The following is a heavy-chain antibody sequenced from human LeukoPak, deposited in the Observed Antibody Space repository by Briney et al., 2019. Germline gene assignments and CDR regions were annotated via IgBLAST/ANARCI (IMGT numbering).Heavy chain of an antibody. CDR2: IKQDGTEK. J-gene: IGHJ5*02. CDR3: ATSGPTVAGRGWFDP. V-gene: IGHV3-7*01. D-gene: IGHD6-19*01. Sequence: PGGSLRLSCAASGFTFSNFWMTWVRQAPEKGLEWVANIKQDGTEKYYVDSVKGRFTISRDNAKNSLYLQMNSLRAEDTAVYYCATSGPTVAGRGWFDPWGQGTLVTVSS. CDR1: GFTFSNFW.